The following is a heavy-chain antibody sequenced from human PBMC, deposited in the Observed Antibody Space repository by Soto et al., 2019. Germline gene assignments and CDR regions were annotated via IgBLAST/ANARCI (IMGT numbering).Heavy chain of an antibody. Sequence: GGSLRLSCVASVFTFNTYWMSLVRQAPGKGLEWVANIKEDGSYKYYVDSVKGRFTISRYNAKNLLYLQMNSLGAGDTAMYYCARFTRGSSGDYWGQGTLVTVSS. CDR3: ARFTRGSSGDY. CDR2: IKEDGSYK. D-gene: IGHD6-25*01. V-gene: IGHV3-7*01. J-gene: IGHJ4*02. CDR1: VFTFNTYW.